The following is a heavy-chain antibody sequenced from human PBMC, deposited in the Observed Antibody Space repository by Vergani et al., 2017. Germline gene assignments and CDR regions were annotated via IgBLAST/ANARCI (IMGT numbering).Heavy chain of an antibody. CDR1: GFTFSNYS. Sequence: DVQLVESGGDLVQPGGSLRLSCAASGFTFSNYSMNWVRQGPGKGLQWISYISTTSDTIYYAASVRGRFTISRDNAKNSLYLEMNSPRVEDTAVYFCAKSLVAGKGGYWGQGTRVAVSS. J-gene: IGHJ4*02. CDR3: AKSLVAGKGGY. CDR2: ISTTSDTI. V-gene: IGHV3-48*01. D-gene: IGHD6-19*01.